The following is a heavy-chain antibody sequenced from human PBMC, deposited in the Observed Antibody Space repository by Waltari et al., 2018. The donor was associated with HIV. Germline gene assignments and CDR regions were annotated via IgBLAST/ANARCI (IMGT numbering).Heavy chain of an antibody. J-gene: IGHJ4*02. D-gene: IGHD3-22*01. CDR2: VSGSGGST. CDR1: GFTFSNYA. CDR3: AKFWSMIVVEDY. V-gene: IGHV3-23*01. Sequence: EVQLLESGGALVQPGGSLRLSCAASGFTFSNYAMSWVRQAPGEGLEWVSTVSGSGGSTYAADSVKGLFTISRDSSKNTLYLPMNSLRADDTAVYYGAKFWSMIVVEDYWGQGTLVTVSS.